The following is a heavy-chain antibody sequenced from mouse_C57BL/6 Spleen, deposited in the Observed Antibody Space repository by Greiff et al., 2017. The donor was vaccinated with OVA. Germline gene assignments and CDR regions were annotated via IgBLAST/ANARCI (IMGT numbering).Heavy chain of an antibody. V-gene: IGHV1-26*01. D-gene: IGHD2-1*01. CDR3: AIRGYYGNYWYFDV. CDR1: GYTFTDYY. J-gene: IGHJ1*03. CDR2: INPNNGGT. Sequence: EVQLQQSGPELVKPGASVKISCKASGYTFTDYYMNWVKQSHGKSLEWIGDINPNNGGTSYNQKFKGKATLTVDKSSSTAYMELRSLTSEDSAVYYCAIRGYYGNYWYFDVWGTGTTVTVSS.